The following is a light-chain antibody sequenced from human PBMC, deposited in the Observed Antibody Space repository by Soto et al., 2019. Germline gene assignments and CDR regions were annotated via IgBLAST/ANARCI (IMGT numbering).Light chain of an antibody. CDR1: QSVSSSS. Sequence: EIVLTPSPGTLSLSPGERASLSCRASQSVSSSSLAWYQQKPGQAPRLLIYDASSRTTGIPDRFSGSGSGTDFTLTISRLEPEDFAVYYCQQYYNWPRTFGQGTKVDIK. CDR3: QQYYNWPRT. J-gene: IGKJ1*01. V-gene: IGKV3-20*01. CDR2: DAS.